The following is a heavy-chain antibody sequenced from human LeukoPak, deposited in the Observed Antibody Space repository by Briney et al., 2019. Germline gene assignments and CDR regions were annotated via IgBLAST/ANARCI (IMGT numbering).Heavy chain of an antibody. CDR1: GCTIRSYY. D-gene: IGHD6-25*01. CDR2: IYYSGST. J-gene: IGHJ4*02. Sequence: SETLSLTCIVSGCTIRSYYWSWMRQPPGKGLEWIGYIYYSGSTNYNPSLKSRVTISVDTSKNQFSMKLSSVTAADTAVYYCARRPSGSKPFDYGGQGTLVTVSS. V-gene: IGHV4-59*08. CDR3: ARRPSGSKPFDY.